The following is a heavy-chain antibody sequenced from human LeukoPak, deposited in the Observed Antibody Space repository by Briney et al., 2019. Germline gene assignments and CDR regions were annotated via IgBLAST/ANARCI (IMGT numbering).Heavy chain of an antibody. CDR1: GFTFSSYG. Sequence: GGSLGLSCAASGFTFSSYGMHWVRQAPGKGLEWVAVISYDGSEKYYADAAKGRFTISRDIFKNTLFLQMNSLRAEDTAVYYCAREQGPFTVVTPVFWVFGFDSWGQGTLVTVSS. CDR3: AREQGPFTVVTPVFWVFGFDS. CDR2: ISYDGSEK. D-gene: IGHD4-23*01. V-gene: IGHV3-30*03. J-gene: IGHJ4*02.